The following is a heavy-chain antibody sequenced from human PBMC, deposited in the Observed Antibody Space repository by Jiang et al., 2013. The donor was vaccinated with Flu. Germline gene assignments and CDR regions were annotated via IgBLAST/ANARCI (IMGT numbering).Heavy chain of an antibody. CDR2: IYYSGST. D-gene: IGHD3-16*01. CDR1: GGSVSSSSYY. CDR3: ARHKIGLPDAFDI. V-gene: IGHV4-39*01. Sequence: GSGLVKPSETLSLTCTVSGGSVSSSSYYWGWIRQPPGKGLEWIGSIYYSGSTYYNPSLKSRVTISVDTSENQFSLKLSSVTAADTAAYYCARHKIGLPDAFDIWGQGTMVTVSS. J-gene: IGHJ3*02.